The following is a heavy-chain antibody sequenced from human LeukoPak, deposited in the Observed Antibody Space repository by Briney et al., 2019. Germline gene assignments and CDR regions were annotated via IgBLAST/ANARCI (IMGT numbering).Heavy chain of an antibody. CDR3: ARARGRPSGYLDY. CDR1: GGSISSSSYY. J-gene: IGHJ4*02. Sequence: SETLSLTCTVSGGSISSSSYYWGWIRQPPGKGLEWIGSIYYSGSTYYNPSLKSRVTISVDTSKNQFSLKLSSVTAADTAVYYCARARGRPSGYLDYWGQGTLVTVSS. D-gene: IGHD3-22*01. V-gene: IGHV4-39*01. CDR2: IYYSGST.